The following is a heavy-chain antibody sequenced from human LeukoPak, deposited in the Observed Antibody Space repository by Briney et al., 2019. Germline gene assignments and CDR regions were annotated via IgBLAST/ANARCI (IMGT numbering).Heavy chain of an antibody. D-gene: IGHD1-26*01. CDR3: ARAVRAYVGWFDP. Sequence: SETLSLTCTVSGYSISSGYYWGWIRQPPGKGLEWIGSIYHSGSTYYNPSLKSRVTISVDTSKNQFSLKLSSVTAADTAVYYCARAVRAYVGWFDPWGQGTLVTVSS. CDR1: GYSISSGYY. J-gene: IGHJ5*02. CDR2: IYHSGST. V-gene: IGHV4-38-2*02.